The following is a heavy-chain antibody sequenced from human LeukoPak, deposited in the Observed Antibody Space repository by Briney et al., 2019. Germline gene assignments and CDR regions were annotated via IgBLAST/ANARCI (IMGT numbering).Heavy chain of an antibody. CDR3: ARGGEAMIVVAQENYFAY. CDR2: IYYSGST. CDR1: GGSISSYY. Sequence: SETLSLTCTVSGGSISSYYWSWLRQPPGKGLEWVGYIYYSGSTNYNPSLKSRVTISVDTSKNQFSLKLSSVTAADTAVYYCARGGEAMIVVAQENYFAYWGQGTLVTVSS. V-gene: IGHV4-59*01. J-gene: IGHJ4*02. D-gene: IGHD3-22*01.